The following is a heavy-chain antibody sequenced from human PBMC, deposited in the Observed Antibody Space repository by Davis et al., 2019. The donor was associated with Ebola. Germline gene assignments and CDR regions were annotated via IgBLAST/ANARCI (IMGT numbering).Heavy chain of an antibody. D-gene: IGHD3-3*02. CDR1: GASITSDY. Sequence: PGGSLRLSCSVSGASITSDYWTWIRRPPGKGLDWIGYIFYTGMTNYNPSLKSRVTMSVDTSKNQFSLRLNSVTAADTALYYCARVSISIFGGYSYYHMDVWGKGTTVTVTS. J-gene: IGHJ6*03. CDR3: ARVSISIFGGYSYYHMDV. CDR2: IFYTGMT. V-gene: IGHV4-59*01.